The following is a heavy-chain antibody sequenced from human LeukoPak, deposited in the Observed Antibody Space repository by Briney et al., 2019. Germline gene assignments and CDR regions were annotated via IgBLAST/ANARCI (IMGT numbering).Heavy chain of an antibody. CDR2: IIPILGIA. J-gene: IGHJ5*02. CDR1: GGTFISYA. Sequence: SVTVSFKASGGTFISYAIGWVRQAPGQGLEWMGGIIPILGIANYPHKFQGRVTITADKSTSTAYMELSSLRSEDTAVYYCASNGDRGYDESPSWFDPWGQGTLVTVHS. V-gene: IGHV1-69*04. D-gene: IGHD5-12*01. CDR3: ASNGDRGYDESPSWFDP.